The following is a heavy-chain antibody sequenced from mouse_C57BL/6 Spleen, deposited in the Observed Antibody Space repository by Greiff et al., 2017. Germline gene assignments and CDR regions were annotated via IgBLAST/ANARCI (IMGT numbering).Heavy chain of an antibody. CDR2: ISSGGDYI. CDR3: SREDYYGSSDPSMDD. Sequence: LVESGEGLVKPGGSLKLSCAASGFTFSSYAMSWVRQTPEKRLEWVAYISSGGDYIYYADTVKGRFTISRDNARNTLYLQMSSLKSEDTAMYYCSREDYYGSSDPSMDDWGQGTSVTVSS. V-gene: IGHV5-9-1*02. J-gene: IGHJ4*01. D-gene: IGHD1-1*01. CDR1: GFTFSSYA.